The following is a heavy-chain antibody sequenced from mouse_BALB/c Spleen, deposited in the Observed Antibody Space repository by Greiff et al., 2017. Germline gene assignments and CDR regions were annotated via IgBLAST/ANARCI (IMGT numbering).Heavy chain of an antibody. CDR1: GFTFSDYY. J-gene: IGHJ4*01. V-gene: IGHV5-4*02. Sequence: EVQRVESGGGLVKPGGSLKLSCAASGFTFSDYYMYWVRQTPEKRLEWVATISDGGSYTYYPDSVKGRFTISRDNAKNNLYLQMSSLKSEDTAMYYCARGGPTVVDYYAMDYWGQGTSVTVSS. CDR3: ARGGPTVVDYYAMDY. CDR2: ISDGGSYT. D-gene: IGHD1-1*01.